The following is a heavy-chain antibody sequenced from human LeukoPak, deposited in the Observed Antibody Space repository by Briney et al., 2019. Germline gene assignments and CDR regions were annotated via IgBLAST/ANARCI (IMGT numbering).Heavy chain of an antibody. V-gene: IGHV3-66*01. CDR1: GFTFSSYG. Sequence: PGGSLRLSCAASGFTFSSYGMHWVRQAPGKGLEWVSVIYSGGSTYYADSVKGRFTISRDNSKNTLYLQMNSLRAEDTAVYYCARSLLWFGELTDWGQGTLVTVSS. CDR3: ARSLLWFGELTD. D-gene: IGHD3-10*01. CDR2: IYSGGST. J-gene: IGHJ4*02.